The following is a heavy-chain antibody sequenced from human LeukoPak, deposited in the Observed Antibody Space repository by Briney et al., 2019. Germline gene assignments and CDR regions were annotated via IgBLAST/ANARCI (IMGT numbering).Heavy chain of an antibody. CDR3: AKVLGSYYYYGMDV. V-gene: IGHV3-30*02. Sequence: PGGSLRLSCAASGFXFSSYGFHWVRQAPGKGLEWVSAISYDGKNIHYADSVKGRFTISRDNSKNTLYLQMNSLRAEDTAVYYCAKVLGSYYYYGMDVWGQGTTVTVSS. J-gene: IGHJ6*02. CDR2: ISYDGKNI. CDR1: GFXFSSYG.